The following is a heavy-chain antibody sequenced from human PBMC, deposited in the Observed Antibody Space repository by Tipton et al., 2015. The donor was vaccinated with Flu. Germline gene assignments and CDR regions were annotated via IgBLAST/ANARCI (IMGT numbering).Heavy chain of an antibody. Sequence: TLSLTCTVSGGSISSSSYYWGWIRQPPGKGLEWIGSIYYSGSTYYNPSLMSRVTISVDTSKNQLSLRLNSVTAADTAIYYCARSGRSGAFDIWGQGTMLTVSS. CDR1: GGSISSSSYY. D-gene: IGHD3-3*01. J-gene: IGHJ3*02. CDR3: ARSGRSGAFDI. CDR2: IYYSGST. V-gene: IGHV4-39*01.